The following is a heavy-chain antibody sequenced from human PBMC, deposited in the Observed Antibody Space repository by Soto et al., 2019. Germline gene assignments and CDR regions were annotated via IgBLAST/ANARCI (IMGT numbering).Heavy chain of an antibody. CDR2: IYYSGST. CDR3: ARHTTYLGDILTGYIEGSYYYMDV. CDR1: GGSISSSSYY. J-gene: IGHJ6*03. Sequence: SETLSLTCTVSGGSISSSSYYWGWIRQPPGKGLEWIGSIYYSGSTYYNPSLKSRVTISVDTSKNQFSLKLSSVTAADTAVYYCARHTTYLGDILTGYIEGSYYYMDVWGKGTTVTVSS. V-gene: IGHV4-39*01. D-gene: IGHD3-9*01.